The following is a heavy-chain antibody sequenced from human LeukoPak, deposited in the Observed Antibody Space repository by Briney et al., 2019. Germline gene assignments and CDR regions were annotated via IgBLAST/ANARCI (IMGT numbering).Heavy chain of an antibody. Sequence: SETLSLTCTVSSGSLGSYYWNWLREPAGKGLEWIGHIYTSGSTNYNPSLKSRVTMSVDTSKNQFSLKLNSVTAADTAFYYCAREYSSSSGKALDYWGQGTLVTVSS. CDR3: AREYSSSSGKALDY. J-gene: IGHJ4*02. V-gene: IGHV4-4*07. CDR2: IYTSGST. D-gene: IGHD6-6*01. CDR1: SGSLGSYY.